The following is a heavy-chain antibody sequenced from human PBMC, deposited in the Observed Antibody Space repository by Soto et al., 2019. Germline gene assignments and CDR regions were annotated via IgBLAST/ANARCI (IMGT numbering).Heavy chain of an antibody. CDR2: IYTSGST. V-gene: IGHV4-4*07. J-gene: IGHJ5*02. CDR3: ARDVLRGGWYEGYNWFDP. D-gene: IGHD6-19*01. Sequence: QVQLQESGPGLVKPSETLSLTCTVSGGSISSYYWSWIRQPAGKGLEWIGRIYTSGSTNYNPSLKSRVTMSVDTSKNQFSLKLSSVTAADTAVYYCARDVLRGGWYEGYNWFDPWGQGTLVTVSS. CDR1: GGSISSYY.